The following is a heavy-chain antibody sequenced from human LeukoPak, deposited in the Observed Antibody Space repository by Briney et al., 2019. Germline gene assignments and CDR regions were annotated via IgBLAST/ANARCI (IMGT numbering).Heavy chain of an antibody. CDR1: GFTFSSYS. J-gene: IGHJ4*02. Sequence: AGGSLRLSCAASGFTFSSYSMNWVRRAPGKGLEWVSAISGSGGSTYYADSVKGRFTISRDNSRNTLYLQMNSLRAEDTAVYYCAKDAPYYDFWSGSQFDYWGQGTLVTVSS. CDR3: AKDAPYYDFWSGSQFDY. D-gene: IGHD3-3*01. V-gene: IGHV3-23*01. CDR2: ISGSGGST.